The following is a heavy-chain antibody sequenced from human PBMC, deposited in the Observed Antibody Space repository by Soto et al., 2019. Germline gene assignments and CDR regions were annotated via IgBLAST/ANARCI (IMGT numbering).Heavy chain of an antibody. Sequence: SEPLSLTCAVSCGSFTSNNWWTWVRQPPGQGLEWIGEIYRTGSTNYNPSLKSRVTISLDKSENQFSLKVTSLTAADTAVYYCASRDPGTSVDYWGQGTLVTVSS. CDR1: CGSFTSNNW. V-gene: IGHV4-4*02. CDR2: IYRTGST. CDR3: ASRDPGTSVDY. D-gene: IGHD1-7*01. J-gene: IGHJ4*02.